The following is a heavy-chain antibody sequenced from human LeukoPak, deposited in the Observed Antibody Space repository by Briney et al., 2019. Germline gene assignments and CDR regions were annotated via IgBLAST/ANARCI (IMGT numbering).Heavy chain of an antibody. D-gene: IGHD3-10*01. CDR3: ARHKRRAGPPAFDI. CDR1: GGSISSYY. J-gene: IGHJ3*02. V-gene: IGHV4-59*01. CDR2: IYYSVST. Sequence: SGTLSLTCTDSGGSISSYYWSWIRQPPRKGLEWIGYIYYSVSTNYNPSLKSRVTISVDTSKNQFSLKLSSVTAADTAVYYCARHKRRAGPPAFDIWGQGTMVTVSS.